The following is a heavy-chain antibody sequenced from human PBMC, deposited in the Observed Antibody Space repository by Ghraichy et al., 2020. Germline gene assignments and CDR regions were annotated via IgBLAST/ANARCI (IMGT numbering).Heavy chain of an antibody. D-gene: IGHD2/OR15-2a*01. Sequence: GGSLRLPCAASGFTFSSYWMSWVRQAPGKGLEWVANIKRDGSEKYYVDSVKGRFTVSRDNAKNSLYLQMNSLRAEDTAVYYCARDHKSMGGLIWGQGTMVTVSS. V-gene: IGHV3-7*01. CDR3: ARDHKSMGGLI. J-gene: IGHJ3*02. CDR1: GFTFSSYW. CDR2: IKRDGSEK.